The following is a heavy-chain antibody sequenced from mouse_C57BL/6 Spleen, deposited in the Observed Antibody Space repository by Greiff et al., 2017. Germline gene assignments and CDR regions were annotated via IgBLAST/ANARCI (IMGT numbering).Heavy chain of an antibody. J-gene: IGHJ2*01. CDR3: ARDYYGSSYGGDY. V-gene: IGHV1-59*01. CDR1: GYTFTSYW. Sequence: QVQLQQPGAELVRPGTSVKLSCKASGYTFTSYWMHWVKQRPGQGLEWIGVIDPSDSYTNYNQKFKGKATLTVDTSSSTAYMQLSGLTSEDSAVYYCARDYYGSSYGGDYWGQGTTLAVSS. CDR2: IDPSDSYT. D-gene: IGHD1-1*01.